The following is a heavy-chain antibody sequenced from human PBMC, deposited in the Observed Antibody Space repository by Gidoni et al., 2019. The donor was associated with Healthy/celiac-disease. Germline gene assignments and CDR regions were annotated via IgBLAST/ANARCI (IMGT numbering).Heavy chain of an antibody. Sequence: QLPLQESGPGLVKPSAPLSLTCTVSDGSISSSSYYWGWIRQPPGKGLEWIGRIYYSGSTYYNPSLKSRVTISVDTSKNQFSLKLSSVTAADTAVYYCARQGGMYGDYPKSFSTWGQGTLVTVSS. D-gene: IGHD4-17*01. J-gene: IGHJ5*02. CDR1: DGSISSSSYY. CDR2: IYYSGST. CDR3: ARQGGMYGDYPKSFST. V-gene: IGHV4-39*01.